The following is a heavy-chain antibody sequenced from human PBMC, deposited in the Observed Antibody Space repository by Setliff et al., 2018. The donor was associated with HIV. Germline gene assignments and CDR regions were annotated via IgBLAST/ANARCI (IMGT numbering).Heavy chain of an antibody. D-gene: IGHD6-13*01. Sequence: SETLSLTCTVSGGSLNTGTYYWSWIRQPAGKGLEWIGHIYITEDTDYNPSLKSRVTISVDTSKNQFSLKLSSLTAADTAVYYCARDFKRYNSPCRFDPWGQGTLVTVSS. CDR1: GGSLNTGTYY. CDR3: ARDFKRYNSPCRFDP. J-gene: IGHJ5*02. V-gene: IGHV4-61*09. CDR2: IYITEDT.